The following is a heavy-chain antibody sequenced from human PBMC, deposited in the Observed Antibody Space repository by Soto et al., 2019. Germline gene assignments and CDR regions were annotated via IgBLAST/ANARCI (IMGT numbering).Heavy chain of an antibody. CDR1: GGSISRGDYY. CDR2: IYYSGST. Sequence: SETLSLTCTGSGGSISRGDYYWSWIRQPPGKGLEWIGYIYYSGSTYYNPSLKSRVTISVDTSKKQFSLKLSSVTAADTAVYYCARIYRDYAVGYWAQGTLATGSS. D-gene: IGHD4-17*01. J-gene: IGHJ4*02. V-gene: IGHV4-30-4*01. CDR3: ARIYRDYAVGY.